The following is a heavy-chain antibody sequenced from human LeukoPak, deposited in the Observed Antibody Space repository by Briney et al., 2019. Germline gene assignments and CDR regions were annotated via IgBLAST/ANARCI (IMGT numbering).Heavy chain of an antibody. CDR3: ARGGNYYWFDP. CDR1: GDSVSSNSAA. CDR2: TYYRSKWYT. J-gene: IGHJ5*02. V-gene: IGHV6-1*01. Sequence: SQTLSLTCAISGDSVSSNSAAWIWIRQSPSRGLEWLGRTYYRSKWYTDHAVSVKSRMTINPDTSKNQFSLQLNSVTPEDTAVYYCARGGNYYWFDPWGQGTLVTVSS. D-gene: IGHD1-26*01.